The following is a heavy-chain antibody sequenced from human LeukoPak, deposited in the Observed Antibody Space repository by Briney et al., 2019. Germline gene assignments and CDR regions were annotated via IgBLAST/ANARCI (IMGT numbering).Heavy chain of an antibody. Sequence: GESLKISCKASGYIFTTYWIGWVRQMPGKGLDWMGIIYPGDSNTKYSPSFQGQVTISADKSISTAYLQWSSLKASDSAMYYCARRVYGSGTYYNAPDYYYYYMDVWGKGTTVTVSS. CDR1: GYIFTTYW. V-gene: IGHV5-51*01. CDR2: IYPGDSNT. D-gene: IGHD3-10*01. J-gene: IGHJ6*03. CDR3: ARRVYGSGTYYNAPDYYYYYMDV.